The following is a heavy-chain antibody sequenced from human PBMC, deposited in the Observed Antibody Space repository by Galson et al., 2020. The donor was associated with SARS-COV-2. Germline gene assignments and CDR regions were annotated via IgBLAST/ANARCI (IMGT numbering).Heavy chain of an antibody. Sequence: ASVKVSCKASGYTFSNYGLSWVRQAPGQGLEWMGWLSTYSGKTNYAQKVMGRVTMTTDTSTSTAYLALRSLRSDDTAVYYCARDKDWDLDYWGQGTLVTVSS. CDR2: LSTYSGKT. V-gene: IGHV1-18*01. J-gene: IGHJ4*02. CDR1: GYTFSNYG. D-gene: IGHD3-9*01. CDR3: ARDKDWDLDY.